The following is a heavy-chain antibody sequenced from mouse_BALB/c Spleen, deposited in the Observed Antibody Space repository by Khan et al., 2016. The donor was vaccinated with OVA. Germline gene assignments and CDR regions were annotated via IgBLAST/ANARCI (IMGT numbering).Heavy chain of an antibody. Sequence: IQLVQSGPELVKPGASVKVSCKASGYSFTDYNMYWVKQSHGKSLEWIGYIDPYNGGTSYNQKFKGKATLTVDKSSSTAFMHLNSLTSEDSAVYYCARMEEYGNVYWYFDVWGAGTTVTVSS. J-gene: IGHJ1*01. D-gene: IGHD2-10*02. CDR3: ARMEEYGNVYWYFDV. CDR2: IDPYNGGT. V-gene: IGHV1S135*01. CDR1: GYSFTDYN.